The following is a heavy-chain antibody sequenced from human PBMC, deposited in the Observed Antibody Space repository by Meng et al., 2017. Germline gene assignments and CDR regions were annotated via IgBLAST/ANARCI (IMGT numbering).Heavy chain of an antibody. CDR2: IIPIFGTA. Sequence: SVKVSCKASGGTFSSYAISWVRQAPGQGLEWMGGIIPIFGTANYAQKFQGGVTITTDESTSTAYMELSSLRSEDTAVYYCAREFRRSGKYYDSSGYLAPDAFDIWGQGTMVTVSS. CDR1: GGTFSSYA. CDR3: AREFRRSGKYYDSSGYLAPDAFDI. D-gene: IGHD3-22*01. V-gene: IGHV1-69*05. J-gene: IGHJ3*02.